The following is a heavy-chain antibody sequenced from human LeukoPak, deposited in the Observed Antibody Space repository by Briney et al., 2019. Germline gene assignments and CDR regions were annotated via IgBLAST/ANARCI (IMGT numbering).Heavy chain of an antibody. CDR2: ISGSGVST. D-gene: IGHD2/OR15-2a*01. J-gene: IGHJ4*02. CDR3: AKSLTTIYPFDS. Sequence: QSGGSLRLSCAASGFTFDDYAMSWVRQAPGKGLEWVSGISGSGVSTYYADSVKGRFTISRDNSKNTLYLQMNSLRAEDTAVYYCAKSLTTIYPFDSWGQGTLVTVSS. V-gene: IGHV3-23*01. CDR1: GFTFDDYA.